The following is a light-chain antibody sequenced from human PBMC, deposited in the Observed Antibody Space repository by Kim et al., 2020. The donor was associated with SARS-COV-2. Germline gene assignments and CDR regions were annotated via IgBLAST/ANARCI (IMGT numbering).Light chain of an antibody. J-gene: IGLJ1*01. V-gene: IGLV2-14*01. CDR3: SSFTFTNPYV. Sequence: GVSDRFSGSKSGTTASLTISGLRPEDEADYYCSSFTFTNPYVFGTGTKVTVL.